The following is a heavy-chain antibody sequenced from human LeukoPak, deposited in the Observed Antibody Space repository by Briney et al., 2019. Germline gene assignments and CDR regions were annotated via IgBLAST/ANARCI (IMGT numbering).Heavy chain of an antibody. CDR3: ARVDFWSGYYENDY. CDR2: INHSGST. D-gene: IGHD3-3*01. Sequence: SETLSLTCAVYGGSFSGYYWSWIRQPPGKGLEWIGEINHSGSTNYNPSLKSRVTISVDTSKNQFSLKLSPVTAADTAVYYCARVDFWSGYYENDYWGQGALVTVSS. CDR1: GGSFSGYY. J-gene: IGHJ4*02. V-gene: IGHV4-34*01.